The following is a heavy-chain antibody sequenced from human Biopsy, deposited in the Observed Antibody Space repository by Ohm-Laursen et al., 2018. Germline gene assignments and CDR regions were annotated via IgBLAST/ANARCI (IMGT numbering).Heavy chain of an antibody. D-gene: IGHD6-19*01. Sequence: SETLSLTCTVSGDSINNYYWSWIRQPAGKGLEWIGRIYTSGSPNYNLSLESRVTMSVDTSKNQFSLKLSSVIAADTAVYYCARGRRTSGWPYFANWGQGTLVSVSS. CDR3: ARGRRTSGWPYFAN. V-gene: IGHV4-4*07. CDR2: IYTSGSP. CDR1: GDSINNYY. J-gene: IGHJ4*02.